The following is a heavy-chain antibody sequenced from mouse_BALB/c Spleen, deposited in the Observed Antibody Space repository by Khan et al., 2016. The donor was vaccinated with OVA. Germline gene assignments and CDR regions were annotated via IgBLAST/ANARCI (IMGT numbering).Heavy chain of an antibody. D-gene: IGHD2-1*01. CDR2: IWTGGST. CDR3: ARNYDNYVEYFDV. J-gene: IGHJ1*01. CDR1: GFSLISYG. V-gene: IGHV2-9*02. Sequence: QVQLKESGPGLVAPSQSLSITCTVSGFSLISYGIHWVRQPPGKGLEWLGIIWTGGSTNYNSALMSRLSISKDNSKSQVFLKMNSLQIDDTAMYYCARNYDNYVEYFDVWGAGPTVTVSA.